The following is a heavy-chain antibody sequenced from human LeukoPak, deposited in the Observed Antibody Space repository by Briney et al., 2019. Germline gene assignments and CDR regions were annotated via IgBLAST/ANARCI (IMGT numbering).Heavy chain of an antibody. CDR3: AREYIVVVPAAIRLYYYYMDV. V-gene: IGHV3-7*01. J-gene: IGHJ6*03. CDR2: IKQDGSEK. D-gene: IGHD2-2*02. Sequence: GGSLRLSCAASGFTFSSYSMNWVRQAPGKGLEWVANIKQDGSEKYYVDSVKGRFTISRDNAKNSLYLQMNSLRAEDTAVYYCAREYIVVVPAAIRLYYYYMDVWGKGTTVTVSS. CDR1: GFTFSSYS.